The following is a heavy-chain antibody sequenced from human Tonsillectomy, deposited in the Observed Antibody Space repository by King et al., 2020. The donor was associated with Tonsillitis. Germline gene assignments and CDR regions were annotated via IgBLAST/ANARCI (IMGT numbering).Heavy chain of an antibody. J-gene: IGHJ3*02. CDR1: GFTFSTYG. D-gene: IGHD3-16*02. Sequence: VQLVESGGSVVQPGGSLRLSCAASGFTFSTYGIHWVRQAPGKGLEWVAFIRYDGSNKYYANSVKGRFTISRDNSKNTLYLQMNSLRAEDTAVYYCAKVMITFWGVIASDAFDIWGQGTMVTVSS. CDR3: AKVMITFWGVIASDAFDI. CDR2: IRYDGSNK. V-gene: IGHV3-30*02.